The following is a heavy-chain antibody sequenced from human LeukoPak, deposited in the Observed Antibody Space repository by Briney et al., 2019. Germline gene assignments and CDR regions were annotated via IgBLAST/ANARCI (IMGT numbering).Heavy chain of an antibody. V-gene: IGHV3-21*01. Sequence: GGSLRLSCAASGFVLSNYAMNWVRRAPGKGLEWVSSISGNGNDMNYGDSVKGRFTISRDNTRNSLYLQMDSLRVEDTAIYYCVRIPNGANFPNWFDPWGQGTLVTVSS. CDR1: GFVLSNYA. D-gene: IGHD4/OR15-4a*01. CDR2: ISGNGNDM. CDR3: VRIPNGANFPNWFDP. J-gene: IGHJ5*02.